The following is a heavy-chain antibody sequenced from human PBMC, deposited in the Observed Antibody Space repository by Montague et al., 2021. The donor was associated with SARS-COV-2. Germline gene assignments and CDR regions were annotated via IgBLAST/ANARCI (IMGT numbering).Heavy chain of an antibody. Sequence: SETLSLTCAVYGGSFSDYYWSWIRQPPGKGLEWIGEIYHSGSTNYNPSLKSRVTISVDTSKNQFSLRLSSVTAADTAVYYCARDRGVKYQLQMPFYFDYWGQGTLVTVSS. D-gene: IGHD2-2*01. V-gene: IGHV4-34*01. CDR3: ARDRGVKYQLQMPFYFDY. J-gene: IGHJ4*02. CDR2: IYHSGST. CDR1: GGSFSDYY.